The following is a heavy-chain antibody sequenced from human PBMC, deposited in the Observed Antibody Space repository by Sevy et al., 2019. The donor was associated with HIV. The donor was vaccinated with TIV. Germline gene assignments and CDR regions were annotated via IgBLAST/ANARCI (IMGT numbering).Heavy chain of an antibody. CDR2: IYHSGYS. CDR1: AYSISSDYY. CDR3: ARAIGTQVAGLYYFDY. V-gene: IGHV4-38-2*01. D-gene: IGHD6-19*01. Sequence: SETLSLTCAVSAYSISSDYYWGWVRQPPGKGLEWIGSIYHSGYSYYNPSFKSRVTISVNTSKNQCSLKLSSVTAADTAVYYCARAIGTQVAGLYYFDYWGQGTLVTVSS. J-gene: IGHJ4*02.